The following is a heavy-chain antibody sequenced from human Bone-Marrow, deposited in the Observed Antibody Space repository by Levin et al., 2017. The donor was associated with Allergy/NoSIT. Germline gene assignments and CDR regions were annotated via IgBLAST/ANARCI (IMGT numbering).Heavy chain of an antibody. D-gene: IGHD4-17*01. V-gene: IGHV3-7*01. CDR3: AWRVTTIEH. Sequence: LSLTCAASGFTFSTYWMTWVRQAPGKGLEWVANINQDGSENYYVDSVKGRFTISRDNAKNSLYLQMNSLRAEDTAVYYCAWRVTTIEHWGQGTLVTVSS. CDR2: INQDGSEN. CDR1: GFTFSTYW. J-gene: IGHJ1*01.